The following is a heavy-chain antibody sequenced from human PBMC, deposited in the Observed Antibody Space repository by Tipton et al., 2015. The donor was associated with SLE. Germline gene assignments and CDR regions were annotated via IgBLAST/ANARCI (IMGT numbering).Heavy chain of an antibody. Sequence: LRLSCTVSGGSISTYYWSWIRQPPGKGLEWIGYVFSSGTTNYNPSLKSRVTISVDTSKNQFSLNLNSVTAADTAVYYCATSTTQHCSGGSCYRHDAFDIWGQGTVVTVSS. CDR2: VFSSGTT. CDR3: ATSTTQHCSGGSCYRHDAFDI. D-gene: IGHD2-15*01. CDR1: GGSISTYY. V-gene: IGHV4-4*08. J-gene: IGHJ3*02.